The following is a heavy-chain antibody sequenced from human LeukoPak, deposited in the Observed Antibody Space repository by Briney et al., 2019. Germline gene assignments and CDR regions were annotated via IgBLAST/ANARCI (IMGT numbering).Heavy chain of an antibody. CDR1: GYTFTSYG. CDR2: ISAYNGNT. D-gene: IGHD3-22*01. J-gene: IGHJ4*02. V-gene: IGHV1-18*01. Sequence: ASVKVSCKASGYTFTSYGISWVRQAPGQGLEWMGWISAYNGNTNYAQKFQGRVTITTDESTSTAYMELSSLRSEDTAVYYCARDAPQYYYDSSGYYFDYWGQGTLVTVSS. CDR3: ARDAPQYYYDSSGYYFDY.